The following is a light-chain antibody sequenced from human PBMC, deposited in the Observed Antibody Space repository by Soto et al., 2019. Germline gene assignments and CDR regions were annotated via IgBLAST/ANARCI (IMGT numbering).Light chain of an antibody. V-gene: IGLV2-23*03. J-gene: IGLJ1*01. Sequence: QSALTQPASVSGSPGQSMTISCTGTSSDVGSYNLVSWYQQHPGKAPKLMIYEGSKRPSGVSNRFSGSKSGNTASLTISGLQAEDEADYYCCSYAGSSTVFGTGTKV. CDR2: EGS. CDR3: CSYAGSSTV. CDR1: SSDVGSYNL.